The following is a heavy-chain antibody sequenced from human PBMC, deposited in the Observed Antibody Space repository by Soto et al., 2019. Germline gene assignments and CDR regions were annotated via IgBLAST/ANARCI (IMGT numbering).Heavy chain of an antibody. CDR1: GSSISSYY. D-gene: IGHD3-10*01. CDR2: IYYSGST. J-gene: IGHJ6*02. Sequence: SETLSLTCTVSGSSISSYYWSWIRQPPGKGLEWIGYIYYSGSTNYNPSLKSRVTISVDTSKNQFSLKLSSVTAADTAVYYCARTLWFGDGMDVWGQGTTVTVSS. CDR3: ARTLWFGDGMDV. V-gene: IGHV4-59*01.